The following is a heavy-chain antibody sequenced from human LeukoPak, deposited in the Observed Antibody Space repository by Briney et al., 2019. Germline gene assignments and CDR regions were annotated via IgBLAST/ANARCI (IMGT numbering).Heavy chain of an antibody. CDR3: AKWGDYDVLTGYYDSDY. D-gene: IGHD3-9*01. J-gene: IGHJ4*02. V-gene: IGHV3-23*05. CDR2: VSRCDTST. CDR1: GVSLSNYV. Sequence: GAALRLSCAAPGVSLSNYVMSLGRPAPREGLGGGVAVSRCDTSTYYTDSVKGRFTISRDNSKNTLYLQMNSLSAEDTAIYYCAKWGDYDVLTGYYDSDYWGQGTLVTVSS.